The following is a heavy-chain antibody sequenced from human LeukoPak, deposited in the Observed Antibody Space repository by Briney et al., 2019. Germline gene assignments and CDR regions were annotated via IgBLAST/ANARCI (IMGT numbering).Heavy chain of an antibody. Sequence: GGSLRLSCAASGFTFSTYSMNWVRQAPGKGLEWVSYISSSSSTIYYADSVRSRFTISRDNAKKSLYLQMSSLRDEDTAVYYCASLRVVMAAATPPPDFWGQGTLVTVSS. J-gene: IGHJ4*02. V-gene: IGHV3-48*02. CDR3: ASLRVVMAAATPPPDF. CDR2: ISSSSSTI. D-gene: IGHD2-15*01. CDR1: GFTFSTYS.